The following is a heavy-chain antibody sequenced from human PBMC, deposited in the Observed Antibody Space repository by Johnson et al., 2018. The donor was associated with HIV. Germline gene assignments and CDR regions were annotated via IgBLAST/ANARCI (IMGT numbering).Heavy chain of an antibody. V-gene: IGHV3-11*04. CDR1: GFTFSDYS. D-gene: IGHD3-22*01. CDR3: ARDYPYDRSPRGAFDI. J-gene: IGHJ3*02. Sequence: QVQLVESGGGLVKPGGSLRVSCAASGFTFSDYSMSWIRQAPGKGLEWVSGISSKGGSTYYANSVKGRFTISRDNSKNTLYLQMNSLRAEDTAVYYCARDYPYDRSPRGAFDIWGHGTMVTVSS. CDR2: ISSKGGST.